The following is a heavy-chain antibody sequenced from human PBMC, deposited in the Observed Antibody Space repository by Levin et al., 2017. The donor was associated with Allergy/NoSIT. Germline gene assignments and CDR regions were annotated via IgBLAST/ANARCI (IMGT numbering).Heavy chain of an antibody. Sequence: SCAASGFTFSNAWMSWVRQAPGKGLEWVGRIKSKTDGGTTDYAAPVKGRFTISRDDSKNTLYLQMNSLKTEDTAVYYCTTEEGQEGEYGDYDGLDPWGQGTLVTVSS. CDR3: TTEEGQEGEYGDYDGLDP. V-gene: IGHV3-15*01. J-gene: IGHJ5*02. CDR2: IKSKTDGGTT. D-gene: IGHD4-17*01. CDR1: GFTFSNAW.